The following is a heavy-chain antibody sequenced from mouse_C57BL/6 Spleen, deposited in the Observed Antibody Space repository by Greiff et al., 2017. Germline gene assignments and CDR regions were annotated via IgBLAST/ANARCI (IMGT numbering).Heavy chain of an antibody. Sequence: QVQLKQPGAELVRPGSSVKLSCKASGYTFTSYWMDWVKQRPGQGLEWIGNIYPSDSETHYNQKFKDKATLTVDKSSSTAYMRLSSLTSEDSAVYYCARRPTTAYFDYWGQGTTLTVSS. CDR2: IYPSDSET. V-gene: IGHV1-61*01. CDR3: ARRPTTAYFDY. D-gene: IGHD1-2*01. CDR1: GYTFTSYW. J-gene: IGHJ2*01.